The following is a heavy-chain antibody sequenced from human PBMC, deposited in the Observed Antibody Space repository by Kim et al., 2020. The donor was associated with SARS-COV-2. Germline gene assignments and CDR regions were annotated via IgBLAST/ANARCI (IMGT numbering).Heavy chain of an antibody. CDR3: ARHRYPARGPRDF. CDR2: IYPGDSDT. Sequence: GESLKISCKGSGYSFTNYWIGWVRQMPGKGLEWMGIIYPGDSDTRYSPSFQGQVTISADKSISTAYLQWSSLKASDTAMYFCARHRYPARGPRDFWGQGTLVTVSS. D-gene: IGHD3-9*01. J-gene: IGHJ4*02. V-gene: IGHV5-51*01. CDR1: GYSFTNYW.